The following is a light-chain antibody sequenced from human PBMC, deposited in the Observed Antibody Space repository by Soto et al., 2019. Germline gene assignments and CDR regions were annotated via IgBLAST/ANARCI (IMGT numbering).Light chain of an antibody. Sequence: DIQMTQSPSTLSASVGDRVSINCRASQSISAWLAWYQQKPGKAPRLLIYKASTLEIGVPSRFSGSGSGTEFTLTISRLEPEDFAVYYCQQYGRSPKTFGQGTKVDI. CDR2: KAS. CDR3: QQYGRSPKT. V-gene: IGKV1-5*03. CDR1: QSISAW. J-gene: IGKJ1*01.